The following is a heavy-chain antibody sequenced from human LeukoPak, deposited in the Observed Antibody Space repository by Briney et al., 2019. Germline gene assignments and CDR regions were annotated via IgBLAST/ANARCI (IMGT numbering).Heavy chain of an antibody. CDR2: IKQDGSEK. Sequence: GGSLRLSCAASGFTFSRHWMTWVRQAPGKGLEWVANIKQDGSEKYYVDSVKGRFTISRDNSKNTLYLQMNSLRAEDTAVYYCAKITTVVMSSAFDIWGQGTMVTVSS. D-gene: IGHD4-23*01. CDR1: GFTFSRHW. J-gene: IGHJ3*02. V-gene: IGHV3-7*03. CDR3: AKITTVVMSSAFDI.